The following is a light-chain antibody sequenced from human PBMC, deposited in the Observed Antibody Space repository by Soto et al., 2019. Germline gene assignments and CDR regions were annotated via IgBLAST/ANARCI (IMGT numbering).Light chain of an antibody. Sequence: DSVMTQSPDSLAVSLGERATMNCKCSRSVLYKSNNKNHLAWYQQIPGKAPKLLIYDASSLESGVPSRFSGSGSGTDFTLTISSLQPEDFATYYCQQFNNYPIPFGQGTRLEIK. V-gene: IGKV4-1*01. J-gene: IGKJ5*01. CDR1: RSVLYKSNNKNH. CDR2: DAS. CDR3: QQFNNYPIP.